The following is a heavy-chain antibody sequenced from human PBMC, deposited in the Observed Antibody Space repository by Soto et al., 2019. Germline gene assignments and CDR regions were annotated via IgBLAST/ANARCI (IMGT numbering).Heavy chain of an antibody. CDR3: ARDIGPAGTFYYYSYGMDV. D-gene: IGHD6-19*01. V-gene: IGHV4-4*02. J-gene: IGHJ6*02. CDR1: GGSISSSNW. Sequence: QVQLQESGPGLVKPSGTLSLTCAVSGGSISSSNWWSWVRQPPGKGLEWIGEIYHSGSTNYNPSLKSRVTISVDKSKNQFSLKLSSVTAADTAVYYCARDIGPAGTFYYYSYGMDVWGQGTTVTVSS. CDR2: IYHSGST.